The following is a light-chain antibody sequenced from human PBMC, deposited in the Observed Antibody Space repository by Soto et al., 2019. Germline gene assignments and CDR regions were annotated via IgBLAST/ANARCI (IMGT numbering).Light chain of an antibody. CDR3: QQYYSYPPWT. V-gene: IGKV1-5*02. Sequence: DIQITQSPTSLSASVGDRVCIICRARQTISSWLAWYQQKPGKAPKLLLYAASTLQSGVPSSFCGSGSGADFTLTISCLQSADYATYYCQQYYSYPPWTFGQGTQVDI. CDR2: AAS. CDR1: QTISSW. J-gene: IGKJ1*01.